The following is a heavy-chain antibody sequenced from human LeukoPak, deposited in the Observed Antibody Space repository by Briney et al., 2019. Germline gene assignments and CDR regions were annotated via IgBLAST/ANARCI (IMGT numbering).Heavy chain of an antibody. V-gene: IGHV4-61*08. D-gene: IGHD3-22*01. Sequence: TSETLSLTCTVSGGSISSGDYYWSWIRQPPGKGLEWIGYIYYSGSTNYNPSLKSRVTISVDTSKNQFSLKLSSVTAADTAVYYCAGGYYDRKIDYWGQGTLVTVSS. CDR2: IYYSGST. J-gene: IGHJ4*02. CDR3: AGGYYDRKIDY. CDR1: GGSISSGDYY.